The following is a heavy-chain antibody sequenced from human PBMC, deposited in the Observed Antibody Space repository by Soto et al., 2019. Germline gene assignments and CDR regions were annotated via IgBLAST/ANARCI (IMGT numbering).Heavy chain of an antibody. J-gene: IGHJ5*02. CDR2: TYYRSKWYK. Sequence: PSQTLSLICAISGDSVSSNSAAWNWIRQSPSRGLEWLGRTYYRSKWYKEYAASVRSRITINPDTSKNQFSLQLNSVSPEDTAVYYCARTVGWLDPWGQGTLVTVSS. V-gene: IGHV6-1*01. D-gene: IGHD2-15*01. CDR3: ARTVGWLDP. CDR1: GDSVSSNSAA.